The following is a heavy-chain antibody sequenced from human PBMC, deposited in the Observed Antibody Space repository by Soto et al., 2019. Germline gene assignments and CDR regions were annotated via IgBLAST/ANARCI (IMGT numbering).Heavy chain of an antibody. Sequence: VGSLRLSCSASGYTFTSYAMHWVRQAPGQRLEWMGWINAGNGNTKYSQKFQGRVTITRDTSASTAYMELSSLRSEDTAVYYCARAHYGILTGYSLNWFDPWGQGTLVTVSS. J-gene: IGHJ5*02. V-gene: IGHV1-3*01. CDR2: INAGNGNT. CDR3: ARAHYGILTGYSLNWFDP. D-gene: IGHD3-9*01. CDR1: GYTFTSYA.